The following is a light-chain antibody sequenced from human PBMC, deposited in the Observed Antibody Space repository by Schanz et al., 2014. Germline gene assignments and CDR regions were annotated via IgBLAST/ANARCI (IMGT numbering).Light chain of an antibody. Sequence: QSVLTQPASVSGSPGQSITISCTGTSSDVGGYNYVSWYQQHPGKAPRLLIYEVTKRSSGVSSRFSGSKSGNTASLTISGLQAEDEAEYYCCSFGSSSSFERVFGGGTKLTVL. CDR3: CSFGSSSSFERV. J-gene: IGLJ3*02. CDR1: SSDVGGYNY. V-gene: IGLV2-23*02. CDR2: EVT.